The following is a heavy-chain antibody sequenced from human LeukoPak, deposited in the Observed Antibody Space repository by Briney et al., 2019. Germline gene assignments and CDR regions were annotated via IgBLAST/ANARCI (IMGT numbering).Heavy chain of an antibody. CDR3: ARGDYDFWSGPMFDP. CDR2: IIPIFGTA. J-gene: IGHJ5*02. Sequence: ASVRVSCKASGGTFSSYAISWVRQAPGQGLEWMGRIIPIFGTANYAQKFQGRVTITTDESTSTAYMELSSLISEDTAVYYCARGDYDFWSGPMFDPWGQGTLVTVSS. D-gene: IGHD3-3*01. CDR1: GGTFSSYA. V-gene: IGHV1-69*05.